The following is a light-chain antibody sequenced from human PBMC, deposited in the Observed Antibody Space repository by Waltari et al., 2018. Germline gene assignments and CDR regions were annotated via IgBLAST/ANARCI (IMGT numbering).Light chain of an antibody. Sequence: SYVLTQSSSVSVAPGQTARIACGGDNIGRRSVHWYQQKPGQAPVLVFFSDNDRPSGIPGRFSGSKSGNTATLTLTRVEDGDEADYYCQVWDSSTIHPGVFGGGTKLTVL. V-gene: IGLV3-21*02. CDR2: SDN. J-gene: IGLJ3*02. CDR3: QVWDSSTIHPGV. CDR1: NIGRRS.